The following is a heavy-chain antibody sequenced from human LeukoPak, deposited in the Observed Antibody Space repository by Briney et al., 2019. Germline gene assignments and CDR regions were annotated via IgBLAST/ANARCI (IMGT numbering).Heavy chain of an antibody. Sequence: PGGSLRLSCAASGFTLSSYSMNWVRQAPWKGLEWVSYISSSSNAIYYADSVKGRFTISRDNAKNSLSLQLNSLRAEDTAVYYCARGHRGCGYWGQGTLVTVSS. CDR2: ISSSSNAI. CDR3: ARGHRGCGY. J-gene: IGHJ4*02. D-gene: IGHD4/OR15-4a*01. CDR1: GFTLSSYS. V-gene: IGHV3-48*04.